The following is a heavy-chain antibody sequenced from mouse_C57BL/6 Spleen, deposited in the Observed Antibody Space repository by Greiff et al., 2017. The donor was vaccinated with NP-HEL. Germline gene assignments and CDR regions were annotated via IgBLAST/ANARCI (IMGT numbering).Heavy chain of an antibody. J-gene: IGHJ2*01. CDR3: TRDYYGSRGY. D-gene: IGHD1-1*01. V-gene: IGHV14-1*01. CDR2: IDPEDGDT. Sequence: EVQLQQSGAELVRPGASVKLSCTASGFNIKDYYMHWVKQRPEQGLEWIGRIDPEDGDTEYATKFQGKATMTADTSSNTAYLQLSSLTSEDTAVYYCTRDYYGSRGYWGQGTTLTVSS. CDR1: GFNIKDYY.